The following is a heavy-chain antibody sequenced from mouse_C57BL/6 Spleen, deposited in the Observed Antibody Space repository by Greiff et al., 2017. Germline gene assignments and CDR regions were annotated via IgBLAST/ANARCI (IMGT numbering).Heavy chain of an antibody. D-gene: IGHD6-5*01. J-gene: IGHJ4*01. V-gene: IGHV1-69*01. CDR3: ARSYHYYAMDY. CDR2: IDPSDSYT. Sequence: QVQLQQPGAELVMPGASVKLSCKASGYTFTSYWMHWVKQRPGQGLEWIGEIDPSDSYTNYNQKFKGKSTLTVDKSSSTAYMQLSSLTSEDSAVYYCARSYHYYAMDYWCQGTSVTVSS. CDR1: GYTFTSYW.